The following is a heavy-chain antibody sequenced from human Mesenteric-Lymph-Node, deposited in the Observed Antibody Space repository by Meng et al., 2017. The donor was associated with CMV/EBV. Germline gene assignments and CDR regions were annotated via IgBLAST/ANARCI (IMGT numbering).Heavy chain of an antibody. CDR1: GFTFSPYG. J-gene: IGHJ6*02. D-gene: IGHD3-16*01. Sequence: GGSLRLSCVASGFTFSPYGMHWVRQAPGKGLEWVSRINGDGSSTTYADSVKGRFTISRDNAKNTLYLQMNGLRAEDTAVYYCARVYDYLWGTNYYYYYGMDVWGQGTTVTVSS. CDR2: INGDGSST. CDR3: ARVYDYLWGTNYYYYYGMDV. V-gene: IGHV3-74*01.